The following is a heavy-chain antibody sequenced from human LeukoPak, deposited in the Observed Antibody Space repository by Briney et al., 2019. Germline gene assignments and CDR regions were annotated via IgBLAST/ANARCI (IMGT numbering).Heavy chain of an antibody. V-gene: IGHV4-59*01. D-gene: IGHD3-16*02. CDR1: GGSISSYY. CDR2: IYYSGST. CDR3: ARGYDYVWGSHRALGY. J-gene: IGHJ4*02. Sequence: SETLSLTRTVSGGSISSYYWSWIRQPPGKGLEWIGYIYYSGSTNYSPSLKSRVTISVDTSKNQFSLKLTSVTAADTAVYYCARGYDYVWGSHRALGYWGQGTLVTVSS.